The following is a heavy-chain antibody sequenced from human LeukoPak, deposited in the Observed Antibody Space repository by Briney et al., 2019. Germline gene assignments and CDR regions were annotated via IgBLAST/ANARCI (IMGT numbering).Heavy chain of an antibody. V-gene: IGHV4-31*03. CDR1: GGSISSGGYY. CDR3: PRGYSIFGSGYSRAGNWFDP. CDR2: IYYSGST. D-gene: IGHD3-3*01. Sequence: NPSQTLSLTCTVSGGSISSGGYYWSWIRQHPGKGLEWIGYIYYSGSTYYNPSLKSRVTISVDTSKNQFSLKLSSVTAADTAVYYCPRGYSIFGSGYSRAGNWFDPWGQGTLVTVPS. J-gene: IGHJ5*02.